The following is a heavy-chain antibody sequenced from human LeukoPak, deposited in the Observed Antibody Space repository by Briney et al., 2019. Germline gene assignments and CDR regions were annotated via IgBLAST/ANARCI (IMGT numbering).Heavy chain of an antibody. Sequence: SQTLSLTCTVSGGSISSGGYYWSWIRQHPGKGLEWIGYIYYSGSTYYTPSLKSRVTISVDTSTNQFSLKLSSVTAADTAVYYCARAAAGPRRIDYWGQGTLVTVST. CDR2: IYYSGST. CDR1: GGSISSGGYY. V-gene: IGHV4-31*03. D-gene: IGHD6-13*01. CDR3: ARAAAGPRRIDY. J-gene: IGHJ4*02.